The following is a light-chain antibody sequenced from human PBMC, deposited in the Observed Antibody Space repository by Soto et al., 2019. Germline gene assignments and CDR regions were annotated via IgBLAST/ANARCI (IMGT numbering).Light chain of an antibody. J-gene: IGLJ2*01. CDR3: CSYAGSSTLVV. CDR2: EVS. CDR1: SSDVGSYNL. Sequence: QSALTQPASVSGSPGQSITISCTGTSSDVGSYNLVSWYQQHPGKAPKLMIYEVSKRPSGVSNRFSGSESGNTASLTISGLQAEDEADYYCCSYAGSSTLVVFGGGTKLTVL. V-gene: IGLV2-23*02.